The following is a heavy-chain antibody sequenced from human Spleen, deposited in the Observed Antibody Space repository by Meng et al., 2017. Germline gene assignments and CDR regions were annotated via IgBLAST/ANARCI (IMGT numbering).Heavy chain of an antibody. Sequence: GGSLRLSCAASGFTFSSYAMSWVRQAPGKGLEWVSAISGSGGSTYYADSVKGRFTISRDNFKNTLYLQMNSLRAEDTAEYYCANDAGCIPGTMFGYWGQGTLVTVSS. CDR2: ISGSGGST. CDR3: ANDAGCIPGTMFGY. CDR1: GFTFSSYA. D-gene: IGHD2-21*01. V-gene: IGHV3-23*01. J-gene: IGHJ4*02.